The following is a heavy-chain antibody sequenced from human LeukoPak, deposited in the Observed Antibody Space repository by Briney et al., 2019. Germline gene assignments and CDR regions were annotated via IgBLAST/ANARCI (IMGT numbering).Heavy chain of an antibody. Sequence: GASVKVSCKASGYTFTSYDINWVRQATGQGLEWMGWMNPNSGNTGYAQKFQGRVTMTRNTSISTAYMELSSLRSEDTAVYYCATGTYSSSIDYYYYYMDVWGKGTTVTVSS. D-gene: IGHD6-6*01. CDR1: GYTFTSYD. J-gene: IGHJ6*03. CDR3: ATGTYSSSIDYYYYYMDV. V-gene: IGHV1-8*01. CDR2: MNPNSGNT.